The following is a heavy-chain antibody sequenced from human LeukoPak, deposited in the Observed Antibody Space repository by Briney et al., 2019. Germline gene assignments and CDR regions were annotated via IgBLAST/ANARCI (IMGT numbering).Heavy chain of an antibody. J-gene: IGHJ6*03. CDR3: ARGGSITIFGVIKGMDV. CDR2: INWNGGST. CDR1: GFTFDDYG. D-gene: IGHD3-3*01. Sequence: GGSLRLSCAVSGFTFDDYGMSWVRQTPGKGLEWVSGINWNGGSTGYADSVKGRFTISRDNAKNSLYLQMNSLRAEDTALYYCARGGSITIFGVIKGMDVWGKGTTVTVSS. V-gene: IGHV3-20*04.